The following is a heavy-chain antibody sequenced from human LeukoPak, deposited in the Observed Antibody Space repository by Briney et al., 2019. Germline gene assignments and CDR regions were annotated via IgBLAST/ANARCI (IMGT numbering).Heavy chain of an antibody. V-gene: IGHV1-8*01. D-gene: IGHD6-6*01. Sequence: ASVKVSCKSSGYTFTSYDINWVRQATGQGLERMGWMNPNSGNTGYVQKFQGRVTMTSNTSISTAYMELSSLRPEDTAVYYCARVGGRSSSDYSYGMDVWGQGTTVTVSS. CDR3: ARVGGRSSSDYSYGMDV. CDR2: MNPNSGNT. CDR1: GYTFTSYD. J-gene: IGHJ6*02.